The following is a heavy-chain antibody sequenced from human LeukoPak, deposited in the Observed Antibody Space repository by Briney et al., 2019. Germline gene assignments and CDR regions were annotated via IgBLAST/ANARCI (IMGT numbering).Heavy chain of an antibody. CDR1: AGSFTGYY. D-gene: IGHD6-19*01. CDR2: IDHTGSI. Sequence: SETLSLTCAVNAGSFTGYYWSWIRQPPGKGLEWIGEIDHTGSISYNPSLRSRVTISVDTFKNQFSLNLRSVTAADRAIYYCARQKKSGSGWLYYFDYWGQGTLVTVSS. V-gene: IGHV4-34*01. CDR3: ARQKKSGSGWLYYFDY. J-gene: IGHJ4*02.